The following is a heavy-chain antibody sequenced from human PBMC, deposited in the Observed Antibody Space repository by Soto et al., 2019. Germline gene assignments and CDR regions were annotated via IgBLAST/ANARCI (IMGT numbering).Heavy chain of an antibody. V-gene: IGHV2-5*02. D-gene: IGHD3-22*01. Sequence: QITLKESGPTLVKPTQTLTLTCTFSGFSLSTSGVGVGWIRQPPGKALEWLALIYWDDDKRYSPSLKSRLTITKDTYKNQVVLTMTNMDPVDTATYYCARTQFYDSSGYSLGFDYWGQGTLVTVSS. CDR3: ARTQFYDSSGYSLGFDY. J-gene: IGHJ4*02. CDR2: IYWDDDK. CDR1: GFSLSTSGVG.